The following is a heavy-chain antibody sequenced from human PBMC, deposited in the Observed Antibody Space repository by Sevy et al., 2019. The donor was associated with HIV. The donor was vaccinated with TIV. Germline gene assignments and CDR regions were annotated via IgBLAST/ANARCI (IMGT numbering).Heavy chain of an antibody. CDR1: GFTYS. CDR2: ISDSSGSI. V-gene: IGHV3-48*01. J-gene: IGHJ4*02. D-gene: IGHD5-12*01. Sequence: GGSLRLSCVASGFTYSMNWVRQAPGKGLEWVSYISDSSGSIHYADSVKGRVTISRDNAKNPLYLQMSTLRAEDTAVYYCASQRGGYERLYYFDSWGQGTLVTVSS. CDR3: ASQRGGYERLYYFDS.